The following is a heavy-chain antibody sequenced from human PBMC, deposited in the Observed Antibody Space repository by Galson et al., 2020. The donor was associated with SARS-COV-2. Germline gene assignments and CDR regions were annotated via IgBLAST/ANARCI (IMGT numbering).Heavy chain of an antibody. CDR2: VRSKANKYAT. D-gene: IGHD6-6*01. V-gene: IGHV3-73*01. CDR1: GFTFSDSP. Sequence: GGSLRLSCAASGFTFSDSPIHWVRQGSGRGLEWVGRVRSKANKYATAYAASVKGRFTISRDDSENTAYLQMNSLKTEDTAIYYCTRVPPYSSSFGDAFDIWGQGTMVTVSS. J-gene: IGHJ3*02. CDR3: TRVPPYSSSFGDAFDI.